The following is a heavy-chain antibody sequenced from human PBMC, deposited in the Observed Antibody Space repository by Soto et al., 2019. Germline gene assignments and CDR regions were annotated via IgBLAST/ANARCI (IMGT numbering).Heavy chain of an antibody. J-gene: IGHJ4*02. Sequence: GGSLRLSCAASGFTFSSYAMSWVRQAPGKGLEWVSGISGSGGSTYYADSVKGRFTISRDNSRNTLYLQMNSLRAEDTAVYYCAKDWRTTVTTYNFAYWGQGALVTVSS. CDR3: AKDWRTTVTTYNFAY. CDR2: ISGSGGST. CDR1: GFTFSSYA. V-gene: IGHV3-23*01. D-gene: IGHD4-4*01.